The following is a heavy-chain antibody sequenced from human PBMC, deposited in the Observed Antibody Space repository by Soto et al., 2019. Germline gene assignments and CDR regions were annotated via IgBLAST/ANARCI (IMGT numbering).Heavy chain of an antibody. Sequence: SETQSLTSTFSGFSISSYYWSWIRQPPGKGLEWIGYIYYSGSTNYNPSLKSRVTISVDTSKNQFSLKLSSVTAADTAVYYCARDRRDTAMVFDYWGQGTLVTVSS. J-gene: IGHJ4*02. CDR1: GFSISSYY. CDR3: ARDRRDTAMVFDY. CDR2: IYYSGST. V-gene: IGHV4-59*01. D-gene: IGHD5-18*01.